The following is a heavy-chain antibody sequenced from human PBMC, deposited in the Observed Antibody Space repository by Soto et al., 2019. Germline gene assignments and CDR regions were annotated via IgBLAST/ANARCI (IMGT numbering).Heavy chain of an antibody. Sequence: GGSLRLSCAASGFTFSSYSMNWVRQAPGKGLEWVSYITSTRTTIYYADSVKGRFTISRDNAKNSLYLQMNSLRDEDTAVYYCARGRSPLNWFDPWGQGTLVTVSS. CDR1: GFTFSSYS. D-gene: IGHD3-3*01. V-gene: IGHV3-48*02. CDR3: ARGRSPLNWFDP. CDR2: ITSTRTTI. J-gene: IGHJ5*02.